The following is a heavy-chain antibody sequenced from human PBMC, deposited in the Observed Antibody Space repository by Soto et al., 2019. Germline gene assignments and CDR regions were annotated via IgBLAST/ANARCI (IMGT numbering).Heavy chain of an antibody. V-gene: IGHV3-30*18. J-gene: IGHJ4*02. CDR2: ISYDGSNK. Sequence: QVQLVESGGGVVQPGRSLRRSCAASGFTFSSYGMHWVRQAPGKGLEWVAVISYDGSNKYYADSVKGRFTISSDNSKNTLYLQMNSLRAEDTAVYYCAKGGHCSGGSCYSQRWGLAWDYWGQGTLVTVSS. CDR3: AKGGHCSGGSCYSQRWGLAWDY. CDR1: GFTFSSYG. D-gene: IGHD2-15*01.